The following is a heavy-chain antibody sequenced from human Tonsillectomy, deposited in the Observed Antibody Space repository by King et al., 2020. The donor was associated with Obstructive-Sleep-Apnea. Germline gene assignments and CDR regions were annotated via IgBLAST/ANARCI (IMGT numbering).Heavy chain of an antibody. D-gene: IGHD3-9*01. CDR3: ARDGLDYDILTGLP. Sequence: VQLVESGGGLVQPGGSLRLSCAASGFTFSTYSMNWVRQAPGKGLEWVSYISSTSSPIYYADSVKGRFTISRDNAKNSLYLQMNSLRAEDTAVYYCARDGLDYDILTGLPWGKGTLVTVSS. V-gene: IGHV3-48*04. CDR2: ISSTSSPI. J-gene: IGHJ5*02. CDR1: GFTFSTYS.